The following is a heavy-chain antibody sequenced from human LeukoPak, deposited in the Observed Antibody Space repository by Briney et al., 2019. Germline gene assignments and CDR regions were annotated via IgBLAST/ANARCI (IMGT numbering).Heavy chain of an antibody. D-gene: IGHD5-18*01. CDR2: IYYSGRT. CDR1: GGSLSNYY. CDR3: ARVPPYNSGYGGFDY. Sequence: SETLSLTCSVSGGSLSNYYWGWIRQPPGKRLEWIGDIYYSGRTYYNPSLKSRATISVDTSKNQFSLQLSSVTAADTAVYFCARVPPYNSGYGGFDYWGQGTLVTVSS. V-gene: IGHV4-59*01. J-gene: IGHJ4*02.